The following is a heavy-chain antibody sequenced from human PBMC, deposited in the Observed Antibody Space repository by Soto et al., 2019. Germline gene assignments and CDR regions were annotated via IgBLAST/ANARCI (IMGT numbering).Heavy chain of an antibody. CDR2: ISYDGSNK. V-gene: IGHV3-30*18. Sequence: GGSLRLSCAASGFTFSSYGMHWVRQAPGKGLEWVAVISYDGSNKYYADSVKGRFTISRDNSKNTLYLQMNSLRAEDTAVYYCAKASALGYCSGGSCYFDYWGQGTLVTVSS. D-gene: IGHD2-15*01. CDR1: GFTFSSYG. CDR3: AKASALGYCSGGSCYFDY. J-gene: IGHJ4*03.